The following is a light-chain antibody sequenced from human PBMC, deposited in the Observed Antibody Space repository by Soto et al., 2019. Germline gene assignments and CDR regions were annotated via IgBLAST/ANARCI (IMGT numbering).Light chain of an antibody. J-gene: IGKJ5*01. Sequence: EIVLTQSPPTLSLSPGESAALSCRVSQTISTYLAWYQQKPGQAPRLLIYGASSRATGIPDRFSGSGSGTDFTLTISRLEPEDFAVYYCHQRTNWPITFGQGTRLEIK. V-gene: IGKV3-11*01. CDR2: GAS. CDR3: HQRTNWPIT. CDR1: QTISTY.